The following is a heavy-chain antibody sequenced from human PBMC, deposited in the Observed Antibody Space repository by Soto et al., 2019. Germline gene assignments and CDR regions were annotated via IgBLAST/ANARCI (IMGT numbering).Heavy chain of an antibody. Sequence: GGSLRLSCAASGFMFTNHGMHWVRQAPGKGPVWVSRISSDGTTTTYADSVKGRFTISRDNAKNSLYLQMNSLRDEDTAVYYCARVVVVIPPGYYYAMDVWGQGTTVTVSS. J-gene: IGHJ6*02. CDR3: ARVVVVIPPGYYYAMDV. V-gene: IGHV3-74*01. CDR1: GFMFTNHG. CDR2: ISSDGTTT. D-gene: IGHD3-22*01.